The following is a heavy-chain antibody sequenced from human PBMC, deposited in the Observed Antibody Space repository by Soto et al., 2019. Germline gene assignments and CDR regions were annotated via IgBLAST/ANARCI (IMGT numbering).Heavy chain of an antibody. D-gene: IGHD6-13*01. CDR3: ASSIAAAGMGYYYYGMDV. V-gene: IGHV1-3*01. J-gene: IGHJ6*02. CDR2: INAGNGNT. Sequence: QVQLVQSGAEVKKPGASVKVSCKASGYTFTSYAMHWVRQAPGQRLEGMGWINAGNGNTKYSQKFQGRVTITRDTSASTAYMELSSLRSEDTAVYYCASSIAAAGMGYYYYGMDVWGQGTTVTVSS. CDR1: GYTFTSYA.